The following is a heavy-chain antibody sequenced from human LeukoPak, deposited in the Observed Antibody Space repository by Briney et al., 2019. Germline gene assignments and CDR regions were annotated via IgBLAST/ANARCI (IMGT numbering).Heavy chain of an antibody. V-gene: IGHV3-30*18. J-gene: IGHJ4*02. CDR1: GFAFSSYG. Sequence: PGRSLRLSCAASGFAFSSYGMHWVRQAPGKGLAWVAVISYDGTNKYYADSVKGRFTISRGNSKNTLYLQMNSLRAEDTAVYYCAKGGPLGYCSSTSCPDYFDYWGQGTLVTVSS. D-gene: IGHD2-2*01. CDR3: AKGGPLGYCSSTSCPDYFDY. CDR2: ISYDGTNK.